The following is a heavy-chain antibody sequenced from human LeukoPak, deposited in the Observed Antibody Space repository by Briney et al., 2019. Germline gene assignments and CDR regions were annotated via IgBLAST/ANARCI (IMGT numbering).Heavy chain of an antibody. V-gene: IGHV4-34*01. Sequence: SETLSLTCAVYGGSFSDYYWTWIRQPPGKGLEWIGEINHSGSTNYNPSLKSRVTISVDTSKKQFFLRLSSVTAADTAVYYCARRDQAIDYWGQGTLVTVSS. CDR1: GGSFSDYY. J-gene: IGHJ4*02. CDR2: INHSGST. D-gene: IGHD5-24*01. CDR3: ARRDQAIDY.